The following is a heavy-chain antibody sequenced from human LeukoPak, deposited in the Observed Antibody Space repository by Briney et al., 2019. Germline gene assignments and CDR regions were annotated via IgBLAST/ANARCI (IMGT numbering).Heavy chain of an antibody. J-gene: IGHJ4*02. CDR3: ARDRGRRIAAAGTWSLFDY. CDR1: GYTFTGYY. D-gene: IGHD6-13*01. CDR2: INPNSGGT. V-gene: IGHV1-2*04. Sequence: ASVKVSCKASGYTFTGYYMHWVRQAPGQGLEWMGWINPNSGGTNYAQKFQGWVTMTRDTSISTAYMELSRLRSDDTAVYYCARDRGRRIAAAGTWSLFDYWGQGTLVTVSS.